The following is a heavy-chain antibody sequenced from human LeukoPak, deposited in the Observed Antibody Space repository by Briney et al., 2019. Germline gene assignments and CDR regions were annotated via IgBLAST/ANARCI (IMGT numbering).Heavy chain of an antibody. CDR1: GGSFSGYY. V-gene: IGHV4-34*01. J-gene: IGHJ4*02. CDR3: ALYDSSGYYSR. CDR2: INHSGST. Sequence: SETLSLTCAVYGGSFSGYYWSWIRQPPGKGLEWIGEINHSGSTNYNPSLKSRVTMSVDTSKNQFSLKLSSVTAADAAVYYCALYDSSGYYSRWGQGTLVTVSS. D-gene: IGHD3-22*01.